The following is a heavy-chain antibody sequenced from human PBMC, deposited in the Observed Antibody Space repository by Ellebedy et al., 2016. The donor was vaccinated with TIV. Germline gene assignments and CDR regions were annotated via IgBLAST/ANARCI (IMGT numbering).Heavy chain of an antibody. V-gene: IGHV3-23*01. D-gene: IGHD5-24*01. CDR1: ESTFSSYG. CDR3: ATQLWNTEL. CDR2: ISTTDGT. Sequence: GESLKISCEASESTFSSYGMSWVRQAPGKGLEWFSSISTTDGTHYADSVKGRFTISSDNPKNTLYLQMNSLRVEDTDVYNCATQLWNTELWGQGTLVIVSS. J-gene: IGHJ4*02.